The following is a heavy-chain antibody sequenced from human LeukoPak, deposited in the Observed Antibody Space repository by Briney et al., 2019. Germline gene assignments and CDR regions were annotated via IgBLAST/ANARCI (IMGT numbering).Heavy chain of an antibody. CDR2: ISGSGSTI. J-gene: IGHJ3*02. V-gene: IGHV3-48*03. Sequence: GGSLRLSCAVSGFTFSSYEMNWVRQAPGKGLEWVSYISGSGSTIYYADSVKGRFTISRDNAKNSLYLQMNSLRAEDTAVYYCARDIQRWAFDIWGQGTMVTVSS. CDR3: ARDIQRWAFDI. CDR1: GFTFSSYE. D-gene: IGHD5-18*01.